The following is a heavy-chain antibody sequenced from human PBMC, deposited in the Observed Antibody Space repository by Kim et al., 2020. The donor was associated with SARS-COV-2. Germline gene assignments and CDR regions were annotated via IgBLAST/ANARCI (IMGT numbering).Heavy chain of an antibody. Sequence: SETLSLTCTVSGGSISSSSYYWGWIRQPPGKGLEWIGSIYYSGSTYYNPSLKSRVTISVDTSKNQFSLKLSSVTAADTAVYYCARGGSGWILPDSWFDPWGQGTLVTVSS. D-gene: IGHD6-19*01. CDR2: IYYSGST. CDR3: ARGGSGWILPDSWFDP. J-gene: IGHJ5*02. V-gene: IGHV4-39*01. CDR1: GGSISSSSYY.